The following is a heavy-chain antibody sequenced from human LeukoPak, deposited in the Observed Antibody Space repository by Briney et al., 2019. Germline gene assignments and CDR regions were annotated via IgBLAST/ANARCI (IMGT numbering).Heavy chain of an antibody. Sequence: SETLSLTCAVYGGSFSGYYWSWIRQPPGKGLEWIGEINHSGSTNYNPSLKSRVTISVDTSKNQFSLKLSSVTAADTAVYYCARTHTVTTSCLDTCGQRTLVTVSS. CDR2: INHSGST. CDR3: ARTHTVTTSCLDT. CDR1: GGSFSGYY. V-gene: IGHV4-34*01. J-gene: IGHJ5*02. D-gene: IGHD4-17*01.